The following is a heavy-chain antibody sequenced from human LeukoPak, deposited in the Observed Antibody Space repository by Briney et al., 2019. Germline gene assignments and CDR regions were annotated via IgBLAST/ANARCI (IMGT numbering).Heavy chain of an antibody. CDR1: GYIFTNYW. V-gene: IGHV5-51*01. J-gene: IGHJ3*02. CDR3: ARRLLTTAGGTFDI. Sequence: GEPLKISCKGSGYIFTNYWIGWVRQMPGKGLEWMGIIYPGDSDTTYSPSFQGQVTMSADKSSSTAFLQWSSLKASDTAMYYCARRLLTTAGGTFDIWGQGTMVTVSS. D-gene: IGHD4-23*01. CDR2: IYPGDSDT.